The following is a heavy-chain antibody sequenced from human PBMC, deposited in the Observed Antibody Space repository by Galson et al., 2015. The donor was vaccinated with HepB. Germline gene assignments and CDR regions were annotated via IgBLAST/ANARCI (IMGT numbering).Heavy chain of an antibody. J-gene: IGHJ3*02. CDR3: ARRRGQQLVEDAFDI. V-gene: IGHV5-51*01. CDR1: GYSFTSYW. CDR2: IYPGDSDT. D-gene: IGHD6-13*01. Sequence: QSGAEVKKPGESLKISCKGSGYSFTSYWIGWVRQMPGKGLEWMGIIYPGDSDTRYSPSFQGQVTISADKSISTAYLQWSSLKASDTAMYYCARRRGQQLVEDAFDIWGQGTMVTVSS.